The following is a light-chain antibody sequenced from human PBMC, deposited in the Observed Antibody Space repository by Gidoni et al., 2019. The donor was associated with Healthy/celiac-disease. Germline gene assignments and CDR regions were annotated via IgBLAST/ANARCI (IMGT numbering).Light chain of an antibody. V-gene: IGLV3-19*01. CDR2: GKN. J-gene: IGLJ2*01. CDR1: SLKSYY. Sequence: SSELTQDPDVSVALGPTVRITCQGDSLKSYYASWYQQKPGQAPVLVIYGKNNRPSGIPERFSCSSSGNTASLTITGAQAEDEAYYYCNSRDSSGNHLFVVFGGGTQLTVL. CDR3: NSRDSSGNHLFVV.